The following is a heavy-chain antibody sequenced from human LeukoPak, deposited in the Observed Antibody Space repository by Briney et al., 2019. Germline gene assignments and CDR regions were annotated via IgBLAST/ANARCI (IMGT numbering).Heavy chain of an antibody. CDR1: GYTFTGYY. V-gene: IGHV1-2*02. D-gene: IGHD3-16*01. CDR2: INPNSGGT. Sequence: ASVKVSCKASGYTFTGYYMHWVRQAPGQGLEWMGWINPNSGGTNYAQKFQGRVTMTRGTSTSTAYMELSRLRSDDTAVYYCARVWGYAANLNYWGQGTLVTVSS. J-gene: IGHJ4*02. CDR3: ARVWGYAANLNY.